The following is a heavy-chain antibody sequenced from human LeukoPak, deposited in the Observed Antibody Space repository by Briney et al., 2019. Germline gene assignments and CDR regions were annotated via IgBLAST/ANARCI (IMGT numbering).Heavy chain of an antibody. Sequence: GGSLRLSCTASGFTFSNFAMSWVRQAPGRGLEWVSSISGSGYTTHYADSVQGRFTISRDNSNNTLYLQMNSLRAEDTAVYYCARGILTGYGYWGQGTLVTVSS. CDR2: ISGSGYTT. J-gene: IGHJ4*02. CDR3: ARGILTGYGY. CDR1: GFTFSNFA. V-gene: IGHV3-23*01. D-gene: IGHD3-9*01.